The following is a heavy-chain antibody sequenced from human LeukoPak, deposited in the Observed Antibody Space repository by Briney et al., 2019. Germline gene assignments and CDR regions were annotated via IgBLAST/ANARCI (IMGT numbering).Heavy chain of an antibody. CDR2: INPNSGGT. D-gene: IGHD6-13*01. Sequence: ASVKVSCKASGFTFTSYYMHWVRQAPGQGLEWMGWINPNSGGTNYAQKFQGRGTMTRDTSISTASMQLSRLRSDATAVYYCARGGEGQQLLPYYYYYGMDVWGQGTTVTVSS. CDR1: GFTFTSYY. CDR3: ARGGEGQQLLPYYYYYGMDV. V-gene: IGHV1-2*02. J-gene: IGHJ6*02.